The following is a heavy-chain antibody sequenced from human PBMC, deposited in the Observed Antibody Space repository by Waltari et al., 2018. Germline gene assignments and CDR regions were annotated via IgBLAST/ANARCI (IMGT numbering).Heavy chain of an antibody. CDR1: GFPFSSYT. V-gene: IGHV3-21*01. Sequence: EVQLVESGGGLVKPGGSLRLSCAASGFPFSSYTMIWVRQPPGKGLEWVSSISGGSSYIFYADSLKGRFTISRDNAKDSLYLQMSSLRAEDTAVDYCARKDSSSFKVDVWGQGATVAVSS. D-gene: IGHD6-6*01. J-gene: IGHJ6*02. CDR2: ISGGSSYI. CDR3: ARKDSSSFKVDV.